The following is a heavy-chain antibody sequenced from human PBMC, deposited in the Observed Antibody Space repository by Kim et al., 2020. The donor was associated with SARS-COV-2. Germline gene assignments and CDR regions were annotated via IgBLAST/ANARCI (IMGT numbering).Heavy chain of an antibody. Sequence: SLKGRVTISVEPSKNPFSLKLSSVTAADTAVYYCARGITIFGVVTNGMDVWGQGTTVTVSS. J-gene: IGHJ6*02. CDR3: ARGITIFGVVTNGMDV. V-gene: IGHV4-31*02. D-gene: IGHD3-3*01.